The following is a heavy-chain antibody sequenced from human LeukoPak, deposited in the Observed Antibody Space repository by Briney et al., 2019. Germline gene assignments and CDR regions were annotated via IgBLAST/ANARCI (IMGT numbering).Heavy chain of an antibody. CDR1: GYTFTCYY. Sequence: ASVKVSCKASGYTFTCYYMHWVRQAPGQGLEWMGWINPNSGGTNYAQKFQGRVTMTRDTSISTAYMELSRLRSDDTAVYYCARDLSDYYDSSGYYYAYWGQGTLVTVSS. CDR3: ARDLSDYYDSSGYYYAY. J-gene: IGHJ4*02. D-gene: IGHD3-22*01. V-gene: IGHV1-2*02. CDR2: INPNSGGT.